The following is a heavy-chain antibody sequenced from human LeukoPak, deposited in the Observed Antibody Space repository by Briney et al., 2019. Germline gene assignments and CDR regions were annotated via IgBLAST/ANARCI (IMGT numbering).Heavy chain of an antibody. CDR1: GYTFIGYH. Sequence: GASVKVSFKASGYTFIGYHIQWVRQAPGQGGEGMGWIDPSSGGTNYAQKFQGWVTMTRDTSINTAYMELSRLRSNDTAVYYCARALSVSMIRGIIIPYNFDHWGQGTLVTVSS. V-gene: IGHV1-2*04. CDR2: IDPSSGGT. CDR3: ARALSVSMIRGIIIPYNFDH. J-gene: IGHJ5*02. D-gene: IGHD3-10*01.